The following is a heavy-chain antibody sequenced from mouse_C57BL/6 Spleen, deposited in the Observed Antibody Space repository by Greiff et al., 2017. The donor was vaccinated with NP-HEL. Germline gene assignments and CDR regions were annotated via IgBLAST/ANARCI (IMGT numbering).Heavy chain of an antibody. CDR2: IYPSDSET. Sequence: QVQLQQPGAELVRPGSSVKLSCKASGYTFTSYWMDWVKQRPGQGLEWIGNIYPSDSETHYNQKFKDKATLTVDKSSSTAYMQLSSLTSEDSAVYYCARRGYYGSIYWGQGTSVTVSS. D-gene: IGHD1-1*01. V-gene: IGHV1-61*01. J-gene: IGHJ4*01. CDR1: GYTFTSYW. CDR3: ARRGYYGSIY.